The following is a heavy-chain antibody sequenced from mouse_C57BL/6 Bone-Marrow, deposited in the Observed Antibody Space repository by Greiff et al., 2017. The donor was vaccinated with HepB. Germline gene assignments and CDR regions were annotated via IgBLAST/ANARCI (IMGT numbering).Heavy chain of an antibody. J-gene: IGHJ3*01. V-gene: IGHV1-59*01. CDR2: IDPSDSYT. D-gene: IGHD2-4*01. Sequence: QVQLQQPGAELVRPGTSVKLSCKASGYTFTSYWMHWVKQRPGQGLEWIGVIDPSDSYTNYNQKFKGKATLTVDTSSSTAYMQLSSLTSEDSAVYYCARSRDYDGRFAYWGQGTVVTVSA. CDR3: ARSRDYDGRFAY. CDR1: GYTFTSYW.